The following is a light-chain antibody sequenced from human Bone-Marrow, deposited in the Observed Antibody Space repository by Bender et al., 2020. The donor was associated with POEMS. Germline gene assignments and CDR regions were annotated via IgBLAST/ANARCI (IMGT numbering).Light chain of an antibody. CDR3: SSYAGSNHVV. CDR1: SSDVGSYNR. CDR2: EVI. J-gene: IGLJ2*01. Sequence: QSALTQPPSVAGSPGQSVTIFCTGTSSDVGSYNRVSWYQQPPGTAPKLVIYEVINRPSGVPDRFSGSKSGNTASLTISGLQAEDEAEYYCSSYAGSNHVVFGGGTELTVL. V-gene: IGLV2-18*02.